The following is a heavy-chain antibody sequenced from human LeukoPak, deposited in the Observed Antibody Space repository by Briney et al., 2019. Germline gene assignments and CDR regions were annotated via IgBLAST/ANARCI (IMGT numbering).Heavy chain of an antibody. CDR1: GFTFSDYY. V-gene: IGHV3-11*01. J-gene: IGHJ4*02. CDR3: ERVRDGYNSLDY. D-gene: IGHD5-24*01. Sequence: GGSLRLSCAASGFTFSDYYMSWIRQAPGKGLEWVSYISSSGITIYYADSVKGRFTISRDNAKNSLYLQMNSLRAEDTAVYYCERVRDGYNSLDYWGQGTLVTVSS. CDR2: ISSSGITI.